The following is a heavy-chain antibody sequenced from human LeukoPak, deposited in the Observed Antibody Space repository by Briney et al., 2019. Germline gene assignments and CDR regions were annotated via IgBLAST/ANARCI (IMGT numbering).Heavy chain of an antibody. V-gene: IGHV3-23*01. CDR1: GFTFSSYT. CDR2: ITTSDGNT. CDR3: LRDLNWSLDQ. Sequence: GGSLRLSCAASGFTFSSYTMSWVRQAPGKGLEWVSTITTSDGNTYYADSVKGRFTVSRDNSKNTLFLQMNSLRAEDTAVYYCLRDLNWSLDQWGQGTLVTVSS. J-gene: IGHJ4*02. D-gene: IGHD1-20*01.